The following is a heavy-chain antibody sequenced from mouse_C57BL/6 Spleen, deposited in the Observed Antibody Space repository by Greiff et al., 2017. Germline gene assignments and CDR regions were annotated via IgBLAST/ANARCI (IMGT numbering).Heavy chain of an antibody. CDR2: IYPGSGNT. Sequence: QVHVKQSGAELVRPGASVKLSCKASGYTFTDYYINWVKQRPGQGLEWIARIYPGSGNTYYNEKFKGKATLTAEKSSSTAYMQLSSLTSEDSAVYFCAREGGYYVFDYWGQGTTLTVSS. CDR3: AREGGYYVFDY. CDR1: GYTFTDYY. J-gene: IGHJ2*01. V-gene: IGHV1-76*01. D-gene: IGHD2-3*01.